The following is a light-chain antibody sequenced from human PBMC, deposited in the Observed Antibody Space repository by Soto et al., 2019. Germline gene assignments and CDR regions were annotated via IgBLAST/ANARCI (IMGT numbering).Light chain of an antibody. CDR3: QQSYSTPPRLT. V-gene: IGKV1-39*01. CDR1: QSISSY. J-gene: IGKJ4*01. Sequence: DLQMTQSPSSLSASVGDRVTITCRASQSISSYLNWYQQKPGKAPKLLIYAASSLQSGVPSRFSGSGSGTDFTLTISSLQPEDFATYYCQQSYSTPPRLTFGGGTKVDIK. CDR2: AAS.